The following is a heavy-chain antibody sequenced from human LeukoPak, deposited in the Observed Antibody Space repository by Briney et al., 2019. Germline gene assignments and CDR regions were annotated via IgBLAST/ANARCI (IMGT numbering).Heavy chain of an antibody. D-gene: IGHD6-25*01. CDR1: GGSISSGSYY. V-gene: IGHV4-61*02. Sequence: PSETLSLTCTVSGGSISSGSYYWSWIRQPAGKGLEWIGRIYTSGSTNYNPSLKSRVTISVDTSKNQFSLKLSSVTAADTAVYYCARAGTPAAFAFDIWGQGTMVTVSS. CDR2: IYTSGST. CDR3: ARAGTPAAFAFDI. J-gene: IGHJ3*02.